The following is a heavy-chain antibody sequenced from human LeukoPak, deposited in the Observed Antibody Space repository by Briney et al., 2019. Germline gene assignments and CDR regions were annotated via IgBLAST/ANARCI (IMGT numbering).Heavy chain of an antibody. CDR1: GGTFSSYA. CDR2: IIPILGTA. J-gene: IGHJ4*02. Sequence: SVKVSCKASGGTFSSYAISWVRHAPGQGLEWMGGIIPILGTANYAQKFQGRVTITADESTSTAYMELGSLRSEDTAVYYCATKRGYSYGSPHWGQGTLVTVSS. V-gene: IGHV1-69*01. D-gene: IGHD5-18*01. CDR3: ATKRGYSYGSPH.